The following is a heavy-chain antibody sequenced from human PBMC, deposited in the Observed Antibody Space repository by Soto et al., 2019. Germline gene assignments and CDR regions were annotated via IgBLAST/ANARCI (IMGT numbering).Heavy chain of an antibody. CDR2: ISYDGSNK. CDR3: AKDTIAVAPTFDY. D-gene: IGHD6-19*01. V-gene: IGHV3-30*18. J-gene: IGHJ4*02. Sequence: QVQLMESGGGVVQPGRSLRLSCAASGFTFSSYGMHWVRQAPGKGLEWVAVISYDGSNKYYADSVKGRFTISRDNSKNTLYLQMNSLRAEDTAVYYCAKDTIAVAPTFDYWGQGTLVTVSS. CDR1: GFTFSSYG.